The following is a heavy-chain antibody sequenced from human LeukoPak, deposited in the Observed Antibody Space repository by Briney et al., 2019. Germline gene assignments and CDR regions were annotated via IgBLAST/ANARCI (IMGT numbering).Heavy chain of an antibody. Sequence: AGGSLRLSCAASGFTFSSYWMTWVRQAPGKGLEWVANIKRDGSEKYYVDSVKGRFTISRDNAKNSLYLQMNSLRAEDTAVYYCARSYSSSWYPWLYWGQGTLVTVSS. CDR2: IKRDGSEK. J-gene: IGHJ4*02. D-gene: IGHD6-13*01. V-gene: IGHV3-7*04. CDR1: GFTFSSYW. CDR3: ARSYSSSWYPWLY.